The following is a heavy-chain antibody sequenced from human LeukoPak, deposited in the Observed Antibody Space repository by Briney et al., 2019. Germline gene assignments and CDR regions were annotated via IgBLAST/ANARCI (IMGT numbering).Heavy chain of an antibody. J-gene: IGHJ4*02. D-gene: IGHD5-18*01. CDR3: ARGGSDTAMAHDY. CDR2: INRGGSRT. V-gene: IGHV3-74*01. CDR1: GLTFTNYA. Sequence: PGGSLRLSCAASGLTFTNYAMHWVRQAPGKGLMWVSRINRGGSRTDYADSVKGRFTISRDDAKNTLYLQLNSLRAEDTAVYFCARGGSDTAMAHDYWGQGTLVTVSS.